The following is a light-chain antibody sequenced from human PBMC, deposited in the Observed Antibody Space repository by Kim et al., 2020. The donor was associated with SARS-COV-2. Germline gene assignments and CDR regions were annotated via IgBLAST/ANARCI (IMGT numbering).Light chain of an antibody. V-gene: IGKV3-20*01. CDR2: AAS. CDR1: QSLDSSY. CDR3: QQYGRAPRT. Sequence: PGDRATLSCKTSQSLDSSYLAWYQQKPGQAPRLLIAAASSRATGVPDRFSGSGSGTDFTLTISTLEPEDFAVYYCQQYGRAPRTFGGGTKVDIK. J-gene: IGKJ4*01.